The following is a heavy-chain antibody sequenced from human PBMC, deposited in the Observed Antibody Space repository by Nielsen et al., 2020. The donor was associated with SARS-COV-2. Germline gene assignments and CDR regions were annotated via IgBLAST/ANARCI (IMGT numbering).Heavy chain of an antibody. CDR2: ISSSSSYI. CDR1: GFVFSDYS. V-gene: IGHV3-21*06. Sequence: GGSLRLSCAASGFVFSDYSMSWVRQAPGKGLEWVSSISSSSSYIHYGDSVRGRFTISRDNAKNSLFLEMNSLRAEDTAVYRCARVKFGDAGGDHWGQGAQVIVS. CDR3: ARVKFGDAGGDH. D-gene: IGHD2-21*02. J-gene: IGHJ4*02.